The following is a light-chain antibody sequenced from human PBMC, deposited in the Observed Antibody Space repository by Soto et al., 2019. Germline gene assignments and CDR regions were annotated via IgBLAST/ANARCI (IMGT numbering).Light chain of an antibody. CDR3: CSYAGSSIWV. CDR2: EDS. J-gene: IGLJ3*02. Sequence: QSALTQPASVSGSPGQSITISCTGTSSDVGTYNLVSWYQQLPGKAPKLMTYEDSKRPSGVSNRFSGSKSGNTASLTISGLQAEDEADYYCCSYAGSSIWVFGGGTKLTVL. CDR1: SSDVGTYNL. V-gene: IGLV2-23*01.